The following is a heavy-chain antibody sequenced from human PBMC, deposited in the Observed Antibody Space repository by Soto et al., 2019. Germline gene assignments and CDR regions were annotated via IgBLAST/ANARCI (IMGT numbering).Heavy chain of an antibody. CDR1: GGTFSSYS. J-gene: IGHJ6*02. CDR2: IIPILGIA. Sequence: SVKVCCKSSGGTFSSYSISWVRQAPGQGLEWMGRIIPILGIANYAQKFQGRVTITADKSTSTAYTELSSLRSEDMAVYYCARGPRLRQRWLQRTYYYYGMDVWGQGTTVTVSS. CDR3: ARGPRLRQRWLQRTYYYYGMDV. V-gene: IGHV1-69*04. D-gene: IGHD5-12*01.